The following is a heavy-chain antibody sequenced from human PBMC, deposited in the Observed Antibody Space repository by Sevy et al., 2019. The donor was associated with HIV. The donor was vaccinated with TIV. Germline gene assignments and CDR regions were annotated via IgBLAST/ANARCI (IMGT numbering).Heavy chain of an antibody. CDR1: GGSITSLY. D-gene: IGHD1-26*01. CDR3: AGENAWGRGYS. J-gene: IGHJ4*02. V-gene: IGHV4-59*08. Sequence: SETLSLTCTVSGGSITSLYWNWIRQPPGKGLEWIVNIYYNGHINYNPSLKGRVTLSLDTSKNQFSLRLSSVTAADTAMYYCAGENAWGRGYSWGQGTLVTVSS. CDR2: IYYNGHI.